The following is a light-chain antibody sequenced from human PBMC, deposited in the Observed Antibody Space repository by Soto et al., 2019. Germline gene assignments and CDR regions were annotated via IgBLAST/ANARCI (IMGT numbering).Light chain of an antibody. CDR3: QQYGSSPTT. CDR2: GAS. J-gene: IGKJ1*01. CDR1: QSVSSSY. V-gene: IGKV3-20*01. Sequence: IGMTQSPATLSVSPGERATLSCRASQSVSSSYLAWYQQKPGQAPRFLIYGASSRATGIPDRFSGSGSGTDFTLTISRLEPEDFAVYYCQQYGSSPTTFGQGTKVDI.